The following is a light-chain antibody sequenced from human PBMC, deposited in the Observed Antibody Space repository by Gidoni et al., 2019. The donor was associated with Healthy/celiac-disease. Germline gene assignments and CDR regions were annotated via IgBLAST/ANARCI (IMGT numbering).Light chain of an antibody. V-gene: IGKV1D-8*01. CDR2: AAS. J-gene: IGKJ2*02. Sequence: VIWMNQSPSFLSASTGDRVTISWRMSQGISSYVGCYQQKPEKAPELLIYAASTVQSGAPSRVIGRGSGTDFTLTIRCLQAGDFATYYRQQYYSFPCTFGQGTKLEIK. CDR1: QGISSY. CDR3: QQYYSFPCT.